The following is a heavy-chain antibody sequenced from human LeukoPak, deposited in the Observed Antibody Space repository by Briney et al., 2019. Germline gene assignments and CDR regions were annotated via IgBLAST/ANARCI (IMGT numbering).Heavy chain of an antibody. CDR3: ARGGTYYPCIDY. J-gene: IGHJ4*02. D-gene: IGHD1-26*01. V-gene: IGHV1-18*01. CDR2: VSAYNAKT. CDR1: DYTFTTSF. Sequence: ASVSVSFMSSDYTFTTSFINWVRQPPGQGREGMGWVSAYNAKTSYAQKFQGRVTMTTDSSTNTAYMDLKSLRSDDTAVYYCARGGTYYPCIDYWGQGTQVTVSS.